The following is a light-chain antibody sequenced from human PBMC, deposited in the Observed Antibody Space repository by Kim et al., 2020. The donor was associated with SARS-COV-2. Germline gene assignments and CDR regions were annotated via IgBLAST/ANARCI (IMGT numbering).Light chain of an antibody. Sequence: GQSITNSCTGTSSDVGGYNYVSWYQQHPGKAPKHMIYDVSNRPSEVSNRFSGSKSGNTSSLTISGLQAEDEADYYCSSYTSSSTLVFGTGTKVTVL. CDR2: DVS. V-gene: IGLV2-14*03. J-gene: IGLJ1*01. CDR3: SSYTSSSTLV. CDR1: SSDVGGYNY.